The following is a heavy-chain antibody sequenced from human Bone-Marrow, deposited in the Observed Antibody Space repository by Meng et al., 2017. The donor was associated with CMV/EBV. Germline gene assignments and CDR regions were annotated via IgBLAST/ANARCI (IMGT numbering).Heavy chain of an antibody. D-gene: IGHD2-21*01. CDR2: IYSGGTA. Sequence: GESLKISCAVSGFTVSSRYMSWVRQAPGKGLEWVSVIYSGGTAKYADSVKGRFAVSRDNSKNTLYLQMNSLRAEDTAVYFCARYSEAMGWLDPWGQGTLVTVSS. CDR1: GFTVSSRY. CDR3: ARYSEAMGWLDP. V-gene: IGHV3-53*01. J-gene: IGHJ5*02.